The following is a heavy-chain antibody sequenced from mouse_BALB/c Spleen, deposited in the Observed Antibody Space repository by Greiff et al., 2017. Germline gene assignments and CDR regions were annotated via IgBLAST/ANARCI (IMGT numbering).Heavy chain of an antibody. CDR2: ISDGGSYT. V-gene: IGHV5-4*02. Sequence: EVKLMESGGGLVKPGGSLKLSCAASGFTFSDYYMYWVRQTPEKRLEWVATISDGGSYTYYPDSVKGRFTISRDNAKNNLYLQMSSLKSEDTAMYYCARGGSLLRLAWFAYWGQGTLVTVSA. D-gene: IGHD1-2*01. CDR3: ARGGSLLRLAWFAY. J-gene: IGHJ3*01. CDR1: GFTFSDYY.